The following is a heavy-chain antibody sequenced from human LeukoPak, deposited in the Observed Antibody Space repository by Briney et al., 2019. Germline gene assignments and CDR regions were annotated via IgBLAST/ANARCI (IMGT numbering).Heavy chain of an antibody. Sequence: GGSLRLSCAASGFTFSIYWMHWVRQTPGKGLVWVSRITSDGTITSYADSVKGRFTISRDNAKNTLYLQMNSLRAEDTAVYCCARHGYSYGLDYWGQGALVTVSS. V-gene: IGHV3-74*01. J-gene: IGHJ4*02. D-gene: IGHD5-18*01. CDR1: GFTFSIYW. CDR2: ITSDGTIT. CDR3: ARHGYSYGLDY.